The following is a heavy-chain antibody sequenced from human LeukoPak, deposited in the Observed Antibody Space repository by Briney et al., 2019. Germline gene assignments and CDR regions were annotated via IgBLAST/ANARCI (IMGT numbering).Heavy chain of an antibody. J-gene: IGHJ4*02. Sequence: GGSLRLSCAASGFSLSSHWVSWVRQAAGKGLEWVANIKQDGSEKNYVDSAKGRFTISRDNAKNSLNLQMNSLRAEDTAVYYCVRNGGSFGYWGQGTLVAVSS. CDR1: GFSLSSHW. CDR3: VRNGGSFGY. CDR2: IKQDGSEK. D-gene: IGHD3-10*01. V-gene: IGHV3-7*01.